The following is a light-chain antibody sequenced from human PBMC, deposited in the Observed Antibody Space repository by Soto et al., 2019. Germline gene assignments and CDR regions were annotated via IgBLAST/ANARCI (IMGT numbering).Light chain of an antibody. V-gene: IGLV3-1*01. CDR2: QDS. J-gene: IGLJ1*01. CDR3: QAWDSSTAV. CDR1: KLGDKY. Sequence: SYELTQPPSVSVSPGQTDSITYSGDKLGDKYACWYQQKPGQSPVLVIYQDSKRPSGIPERFSGSNSGNTATLTISGTQAMDEADYYCQAWDSSTAVFGTGTKLTVL.